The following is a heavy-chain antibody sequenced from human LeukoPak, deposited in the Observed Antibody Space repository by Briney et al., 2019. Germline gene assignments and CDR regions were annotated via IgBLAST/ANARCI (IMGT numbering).Heavy chain of an antibody. CDR1: GFTFSSYG. CDR3: ARFSYYDILTGPEYNWFDP. V-gene: IGHV3-30*02. D-gene: IGHD3-9*01. J-gene: IGHJ5*02. Sequence: PGGSLRLSCAASGFTFSSYGMHWVRQAPGKGLEWVAFIRYDGSNKYYADSVKGRFTISRDNSKNTLYLQMNSLRAEDTAVYYCARFSYYDILTGPEYNWFDPWGQGTLVTVSS. CDR2: IRYDGSNK.